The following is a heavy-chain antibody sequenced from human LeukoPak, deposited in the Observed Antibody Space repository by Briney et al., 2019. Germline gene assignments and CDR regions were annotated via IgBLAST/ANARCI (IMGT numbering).Heavy chain of an antibody. D-gene: IGHD3-10*01. J-gene: IGHJ4*02. V-gene: IGHV1-24*01. CDR1: GYTFTSYY. CDR2: FDPEDGET. CDR3: AMSRSWYYFDY. Sequence: ASVKVSCKASGYTFTSYYIHWVRQAPGKGLEWMGSFDPEDGETTHAQKVQGRVTMTEDTSTDTGYLELTNLRSEDTATYYCAMSRSWYYFDYWGQGTLVTVSS.